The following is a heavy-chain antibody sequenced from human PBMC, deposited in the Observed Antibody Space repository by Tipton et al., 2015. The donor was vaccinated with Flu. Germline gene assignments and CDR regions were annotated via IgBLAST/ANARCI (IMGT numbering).Heavy chain of an antibody. Sequence: LRLSCTVSGGSVSSGSYYWSWIRQPPGKGLEWIGYIYYSGSTNYNPSLKSRVTISVDTSKNQFSLKLSSVTAADTAVYYCARRPPFREFDPWGQGTLVTVSS. CDR3: ARRPPFREFDP. V-gene: IGHV4-61*01. CDR1: GGSVSSGSYY. J-gene: IGHJ5*02. CDR2: IYYSGST. D-gene: IGHD6-6*01.